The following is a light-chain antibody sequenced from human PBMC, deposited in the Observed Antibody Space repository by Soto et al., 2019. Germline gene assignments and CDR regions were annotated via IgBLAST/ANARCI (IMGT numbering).Light chain of an antibody. Sequence: DIQMTQSPSTLSASVGDRVTLTCRASETISTWLAWYQQKPGKAPKLLIYKASSLESGVPSRFSGSGSGTAFTITISSLQPDDFATCFCQQYSTYSRTWTVGQGTKVEIK. CDR3: QQYSTYSRTWT. J-gene: IGKJ1*01. CDR1: ETISTW. CDR2: KAS. V-gene: IGKV1-5*03.